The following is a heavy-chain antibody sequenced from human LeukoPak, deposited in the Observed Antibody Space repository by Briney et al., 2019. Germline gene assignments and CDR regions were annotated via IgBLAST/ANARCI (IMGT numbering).Heavy chain of an antibody. Sequence: SDTLSLTCTVSGDSISSYYWNWIRQPAGKGLEWIGRIYASGYTEYNPSLQTRVTMSVDTSKNEFSLKVDTVTAADTAVYFCARNHIVTGTYFDSWGQGILVTVSS. J-gene: IGHJ4*02. V-gene: IGHV4-4*07. CDR3: ARNHIVTGTYFDS. CDR1: GDSISSYY. CDR2: IYASGYT. D-gene: IGHD3-10*01.